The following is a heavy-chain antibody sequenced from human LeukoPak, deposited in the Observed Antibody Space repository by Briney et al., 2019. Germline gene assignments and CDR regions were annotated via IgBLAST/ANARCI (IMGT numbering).Heavy chain of an antibody. CDR2: ISSNGGST. J-gene: IGHJ4*02. CDR1: GFTVSSNY. CDR3: ARAFLVRGVMSFDY. V-gene: IGHV3-64*01. Sequence: GGSLRLSCAASGFTVSSNYMSWVRQAPGKGLEYVSAISSNGGSTYYANSVKGRFTISRDNSKNTLYLQMGSLRAEDMAVYYCARAFLVRGVMSFDYWGQGTLVTVSS. D-gene: IGHD3-10*01.